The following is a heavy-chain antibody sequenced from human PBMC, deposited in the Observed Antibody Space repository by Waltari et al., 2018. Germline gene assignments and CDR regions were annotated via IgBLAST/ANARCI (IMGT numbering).Heavy chain of an antibody. D-gene: IGHD2-15*01. CDR2: ISSSGSTI. CDR3: ARVTSGGSCCVNWFDP. CDR1: GFTFSSYE. J-gene: IGHJ5*02. V-gene: IGHV3-48*03. Sequence: EVQLVESGGGLVQPGGSLRLSCAASGFTFSSYEMNWVRQAPGKGLEWVSYISSSGSTIYYADSVKGRFTISRDNAKNSLCLQMNSLRAEDTAVYYCARVTSGGSCCVNWFDPWGQGTLVTVSS.